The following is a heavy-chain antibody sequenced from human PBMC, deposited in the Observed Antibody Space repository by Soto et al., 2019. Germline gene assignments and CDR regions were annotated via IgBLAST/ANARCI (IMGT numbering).Heavy chain of an antibody. J-gene: IGHJ4*02. CDR1: GFSISRYW. CDR2: IRQDASEQ. D-gene: IGHD2-2*01. CDR3: VRDRSRPAAMDY. Sequence: DVQLVESGGGLVQPGGSVRLSCAASGFSISRYWMSWVRQAPGKGLEWVANIRQDASEQFSVDSVKGRFILSRDNAKNSLHLQMNSLRVEDTAVYYCVRDRSRPAAMDYWGQGALVTVFS. V-gene: IGHV3-7*01.